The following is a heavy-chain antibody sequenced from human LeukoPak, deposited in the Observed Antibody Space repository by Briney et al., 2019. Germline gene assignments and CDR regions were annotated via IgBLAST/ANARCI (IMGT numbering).Heavy chain of an antibody. CDR1: GFTFGAYW. CDR3: AGQLFGTWNY. J-gene: IGHJ4*02. Sequence: GGSLRLSCVASGFTFGAYWMHWVRRVPGKGLVWVSGIKTDGTYTNYADSVKGRFTISRDNAKNTLYLQMNSLRAEDTAVYCCAGQLFGTWNYWGQGTQVTVSS. V-gene: IGHV3-74*01. D-gene: IGHD3-16*01. CDR2: IKTDGTYT.